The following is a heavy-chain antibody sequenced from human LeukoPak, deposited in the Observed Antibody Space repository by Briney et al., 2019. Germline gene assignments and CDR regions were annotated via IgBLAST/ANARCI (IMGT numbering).Heavy chain of an antibody. CDR2: IYHSGST. J-gene: IGHJ2*01. CDR1: GGSISSGGYS. CDR3: ARGPQIGWYYYDSSGYYWYFDL. D-gene: IGHD3-22*01. Sequence: SQTLSLTCAVSGGSISSGGYSWSWIRQPPGKGLEWIGYIYHSGSTYYNPSLKSRVTISVDRSKNQFSLKLSSVTAADTAVYCCARGPQIGWYYYDSSGYYWYFDLWGRGTLVTVSS. V-gene: IGHV4-30-2*01.